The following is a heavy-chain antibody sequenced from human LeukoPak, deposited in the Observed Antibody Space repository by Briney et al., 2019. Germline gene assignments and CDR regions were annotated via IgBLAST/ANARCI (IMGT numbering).Heavy chain of an antibody. V-gene: IGHV4-39*01. D-gene: IGHD6-13*01. Sequence: SETLSLTCAVYGGSFSGYYWGWIRQPPGKGLEWIGSIYYSGSTYYNPSLKSRVTISVDTSKNQFSLKLSSVTAADTAVVYCAGLIAAPRNYFDYWGQGTLVTVSS. CDR3: AGLIAAPRNYFDY. J-gene: IGHJ4*02. CDR1: GGSFSGYY. CDR2: IYYSGST.